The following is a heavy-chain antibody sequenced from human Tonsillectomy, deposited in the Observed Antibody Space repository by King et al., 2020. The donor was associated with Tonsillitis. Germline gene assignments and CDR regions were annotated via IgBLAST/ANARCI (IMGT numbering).Heavy chain of an antibody. J-gene: IGHJ4*02. CDR2: IHTSGST. Sequence: VQLQESGPGLVKPSETLSLTCTVSGSSMSSYYWSWIRQPAEKGLEWIWRIHTSGSTNYNPPLESRVTMSVDTSKNQFSLKLTSMTAADTAVYYCARDQPVGSTRFDYWGQGVLVTVSS. CDR3: ARDQPVGSTRFDY. V-gene: IGHV4-4*07. D-gene: IGHD2-2*01. CDR1: GSSMSSYY.